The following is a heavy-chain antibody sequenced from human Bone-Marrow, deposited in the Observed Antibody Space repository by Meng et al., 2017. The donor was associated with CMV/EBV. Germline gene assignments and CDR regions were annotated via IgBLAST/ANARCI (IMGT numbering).Heavy chain of an antibody. CDR2: IYYSGST. V-gene: IGHV4-39*07. CDR3: ARTGYYKESWFDP. Sequence: GSLRLSCTVSGGSISSSSYYWGWIRQPPGKGLEWIGSIYYSGSTYYNPSLKSRVTISVDTSKNQFSLKLSSVTAADTAVYYCARTGYYKESWFDPWGQGTLVTVSS. CDR1: GGSISSSSYY. J-gene: IGHJ5*02. D-gene: IGHD3-9*01.